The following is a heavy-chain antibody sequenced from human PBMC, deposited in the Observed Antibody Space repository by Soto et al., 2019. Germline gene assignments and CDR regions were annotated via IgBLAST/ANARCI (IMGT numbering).Heavy chain of an antibody. D-gene: IGHD5-12*01. J-gene: IGHJ5*02. CDR1: GGTFSSYA. CDR3: VRVVAIPGYPYH. CDR2: IVPIVGTT. Sequence: GASVKVSCKASGGTFSSYAISWVRQAPGQGLEWMGGIVPIVGTTTYAQKFQGRVTITADEATSTAYMQLSRLRSDDTAVYYCVRVVAIPGYPYHWGQGTLVTVSS. V-gene: IGHV1-69*13.